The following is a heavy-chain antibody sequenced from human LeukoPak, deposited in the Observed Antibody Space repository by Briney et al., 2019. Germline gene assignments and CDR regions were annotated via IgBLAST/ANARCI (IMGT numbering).Heavy chain of an antibody. CDR3: ARVGYCSSTSCRLLYYYGMDV. Sequence: ASVKVSCKASGGTFSSYAISWVRQAPGQGLEWMGGIIPIFGTANYAQKFQGRVTMTRDTSISTAYMELSRLRSDDTAVYYCARVGYCSSTSCRLLYYYGMDVWGQGTTVTVSS. CDR2: IIPIFGTA. V-gene: IGHV1-69*05. CDR1: GGTFSSYA. D-gene: IGHD2-2*03. J-gene: IGHJ6*02.